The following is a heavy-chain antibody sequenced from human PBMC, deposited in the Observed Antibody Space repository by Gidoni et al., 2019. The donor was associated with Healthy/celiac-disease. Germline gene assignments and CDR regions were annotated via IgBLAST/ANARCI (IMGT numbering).Heavy chain of an antibody. CDR1: GGSISRYY. D-gene: IGHD3-16*01. CDR3: ATAVDYYDYVWGSSSGAFDI. CDR2: IYYSGST. J-gene: IGHJ3*02. V-gene: IGHV4-59*08. Sequence: QVQLQESGPGLVKPSETLSLTCTVSGGSISRYYWSWIRQPPGKGLEWIGYIYYSGSTNYNPSLKSRVNISVDTSKNQFSLKLSSVTAADTAVYYCATAVDYYDYVWGSSSGAFDIWGQGTMVTVSS.